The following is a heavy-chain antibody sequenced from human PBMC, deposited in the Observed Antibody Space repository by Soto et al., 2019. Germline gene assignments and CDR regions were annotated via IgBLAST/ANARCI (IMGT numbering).Heavy chain of an antibody. Sequence: SETLSLTCTVSGGSISRYYWSWIRQPPGKGLEWIGYIYYSGSTNYNPSLKSRVTISVDTSKNQFSLKLSSVTAADTAVYYCARDGAMVENWFDPWGQGPLVTVSS. D-gene: IGHD5-18*01. J-gene: IGHJ5*02. CDR3: ARDGAMVENWFDP. CDR2: IYYSGST. CDR1: GGSISRYY. V-gene: IGHV4-59*01.